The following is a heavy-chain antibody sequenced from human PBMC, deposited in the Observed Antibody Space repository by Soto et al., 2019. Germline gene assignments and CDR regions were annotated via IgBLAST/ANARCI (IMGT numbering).Heavy chain of an antibody. CDR3: ARDLGITGTTPYYYGMDV. CDR1: GYTFTGYY. D-gene: IGHD1-20*01. J-gene: IGHJ6*02. CDR2: INPNSGGT. Sequence: ASVKISCKASGYTFTGYYMHWVRQAPGQGLEWMGWINPNSGGTNYAQKFQGWVTMTRDTPISTAYMELSRLRSDDTAVYYCARDLGITGTTPYYYGMDVWGQGTTVTVSS. V-gene: IGHV1-2*04.